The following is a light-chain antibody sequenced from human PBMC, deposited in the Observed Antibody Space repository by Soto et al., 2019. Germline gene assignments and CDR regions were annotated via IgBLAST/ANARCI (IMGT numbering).Light chain of an antibody. Sequence: DIQLTQSPSFLSASVGDRVTITCRASQGISRDLAWYQQKPGNAPKLLIYAASTLQSGVPSRFRGSGSGTGFNPSISSLQPNDFATYFCRQLNRYPLTFGGGTKVEIK. CDR1: QGISRD. CDR2: AAS. J-gene: IGKJ4*01. CDR3: RQLNRYPLT. V-gene: IGKV1-9*01.